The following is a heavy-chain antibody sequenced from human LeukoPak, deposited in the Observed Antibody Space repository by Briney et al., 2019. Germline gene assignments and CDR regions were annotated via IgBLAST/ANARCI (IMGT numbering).Heavy chain of an antibody. CDR2: IYSGGST. Sequence: GGSLGLSCAASGFIVSSNYMSWVRQAPGKGLEWVSVIYSGGSTYYADSVQGRFTISRDNSKNTLHLQMNSLRAEDTAVYYCARGLYDSSGYSGNDAFDIWGQGTMVTVSS. CDR3: ARGLYDSSGYSGNDAFDI. J-gene: IGHJ3*02. CDR1: GFIVSSNY. D-gene: IGHD3-22*01. V-gene: IGHV3-53*01.